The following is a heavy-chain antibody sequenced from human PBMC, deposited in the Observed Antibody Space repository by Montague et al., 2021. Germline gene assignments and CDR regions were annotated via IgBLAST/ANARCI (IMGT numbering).Heavy chain of an antibody. J-gene: IGHJ3*01. V-gene: IGHV4-59*01. CDR1: GDSMNTYK. CDR2: IYSSGNT. Sequence: SETLSLTCTVSGDSMNTYKWNWIRQPPGKGLEWIGYIYSSGNTNYSPSLKSRVTISVDTSRSQFSLEVRSVTAADTAKYYCAREWSAFDFWGQGIMVTVSS. CDR3: AREWSAFDF. D-gene: IGHD1-26*01.